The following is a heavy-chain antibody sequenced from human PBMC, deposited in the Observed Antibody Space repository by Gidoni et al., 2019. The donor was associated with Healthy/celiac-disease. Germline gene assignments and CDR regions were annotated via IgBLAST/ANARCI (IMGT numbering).Heavy chain of an antibody. V-gene: IGHV3-21*01. CDR3: ARDGDQLALDGVQLWFPFDY. J-gene: IGHJ4*02. D-gene: IGHD5-18*01. CDR2: ISRSSSYI. CDR1: GFTFSSYS. Sequence: EVQLVESGGGLVKPGGSLRLSCAASGFTFSSYSMNWVRQAPGKGLEWVSSISRSSSYIYYADSVKGRFTIARDNAKSSLYLQMNSLRAEDTAVYYCARDGDQLALDGVQLWFPFDYWGQGTLVTVSS.